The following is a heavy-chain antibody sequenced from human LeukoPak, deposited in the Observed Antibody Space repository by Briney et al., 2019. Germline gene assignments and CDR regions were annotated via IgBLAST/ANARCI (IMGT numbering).Heavy chain of an antibody. Sequence: ASVKVSCKASGYTFTSYGISWVRQAPGQGLEWMGWMNPNSGNTGYAQKFQGRVTMTRNTSISTAYMELSSLRSEDTAVYYCARARTDYYDSSGENDAFDIWGQGTMVTVSS. J-gene: IGHJ3*02. CDR3: ARARTDYYDSSGENDAFDI. CDR2: MNPNSGNT. V-gene: IGHV1-8*02. D-gene: IGHD3-22*01. CDR1: GYTFTSYG.